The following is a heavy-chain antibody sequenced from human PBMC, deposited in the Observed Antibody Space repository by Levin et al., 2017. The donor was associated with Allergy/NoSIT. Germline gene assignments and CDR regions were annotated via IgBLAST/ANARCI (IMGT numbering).Heavy chain of an antibody. V-gene: IGHV3-53*01. CDR1: GFTVSSNY. CDR3: ARGGVVVGAKGYFDL. D-gene: IGHD2-2*01. Sequence: GGSLRLSCAASGFTVSSNYMSWVRQAPGKGLEWVSVIYSGGSTYYADSVKGRFTISRDNSKNTLYLQMNSLRAEDTAVYYCARGGVVVGAKGYFDLWGRGTLVTVSS. CDR2: IYSGGST. J-gene: IGHJ2*01.